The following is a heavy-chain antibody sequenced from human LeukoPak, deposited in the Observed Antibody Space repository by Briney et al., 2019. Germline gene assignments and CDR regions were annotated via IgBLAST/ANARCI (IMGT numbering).Heavy chain of an antibody. CDR1: GGSISSSSYY. Sequence: SETLSLTCTVSGGSISSSSYYWGWIRQPPGKGLEWIGSIYYSGSTNYNPSLKSRVTLSVDTSKNQFSLNLSSVTAADTAVYYCARHCSSTSYYRYWGQGTLVTVSS. V-gene: IGHV4-39*01. CDR3: ARHCSSTSYYRY. D-gene: IGHD2-2*01. J-gene: IGHJ4*02. CDR2: IYYSGST.